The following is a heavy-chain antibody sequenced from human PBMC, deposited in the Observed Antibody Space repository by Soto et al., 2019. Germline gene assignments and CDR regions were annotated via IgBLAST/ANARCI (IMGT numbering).Heavy chain of an antibody. CDR2: IKSNTDGGTA. J-gene: IGHJ3*02. Sequence: GGPLRLSCAASGPTFSNAWMSWVRQAPGKGLEWVGRIKSNTDGGTADYPEPVTGRFTISRDDSKSTLYLYMNSLKTEDTAVYFCTRESRHSSGGYGDFDIWGQGTMVTVSS. D-gene: IGHD6-19*01. CDR1: GPTFSNAW. CDR3: TRESRHSSGGYGDFDI. V-gene: IGHV3-15*01.